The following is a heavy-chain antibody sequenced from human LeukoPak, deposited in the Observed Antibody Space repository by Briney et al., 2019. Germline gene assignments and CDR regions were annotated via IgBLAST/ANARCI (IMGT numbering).Heavy chain of an antibody. CDR3: ARGPGSDWNFEF. D-gene: IGHD6-19*01. Sequence: ASVKVSCKASGYTFTSYDINWVRQATGQGLEWMGRVNPKSGDTKYAQKFQDRVSMTRDTSITTAYLELNSLKSDDTAIYYCARGPGSDWNFEFWGRGTLITVSS. CDR1: GYTFTSYD. CDR2: VNPKSGDT. V-gene: IGHV1-2*06. J-gene: IGHJ2*01.